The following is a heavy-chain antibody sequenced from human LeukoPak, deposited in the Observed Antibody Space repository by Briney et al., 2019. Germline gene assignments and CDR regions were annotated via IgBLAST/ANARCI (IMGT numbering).Heavy chain of an antibody. CDR3: AKEGGPYYDILTGYGMDV. CDR1: GFTFDDYA. V-gene: IGHV3-9*03. CDR2: ISWNSGSI. Sequence: GGSLRLSCAASGFTFDDYAMHWVRQAPGKGLEWVSGISWNSGSIGYADSVKGRFTISRDNAKNSLYLQMNSLRAEDMALYYCAKEGGPYYDILTGYGMDVWGQGTTVTVSS. J-gene: IGHJ6*02. D-gene: IGHD3-9*01.